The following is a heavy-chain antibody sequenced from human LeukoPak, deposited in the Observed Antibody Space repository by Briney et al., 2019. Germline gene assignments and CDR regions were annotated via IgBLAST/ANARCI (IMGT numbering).Heavy chain of an antibody. CDR3: ASSWEFRDYYGSGSYYYYFDY. CDR2: IYTSGST. V-gene: IGHV4-61*02. D-gene: IGHD3-10*01. J-gene: IGHJ4*02. Sequence: TSQTLSLTCTVSGGSISSGSYYWSWIRQPAGKGLEWIGRIYTSGSTNYNPSLKSRITISVDTSKNQFSLKLSSVTAADTAVYYCASSWEFRDYYGSGSYYYYFDYWGQGTLVTVSS. CDR1: GGSISSGSYY.